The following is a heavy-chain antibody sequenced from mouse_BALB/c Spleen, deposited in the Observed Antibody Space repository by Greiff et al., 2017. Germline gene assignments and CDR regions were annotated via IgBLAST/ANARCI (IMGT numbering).Heavy chain of an antibody. J-gene: IGHJ4*01. Sequence: QVQLKESGAELVRPGVSVKISCKGSGYTFTDYAMHWVKQSHAKSLEWIGVISTYYGDASYNQKFKGKATMTVDKSSSTAYMELARLTSEDSAIYYCARFEYAMDYWGQGTSVTVSS. CDR3: ARFEYAMDY. V-gene: IGHV1S137*01. CDR1: GYTFTDYA. CDR2: ISTYYGDA.